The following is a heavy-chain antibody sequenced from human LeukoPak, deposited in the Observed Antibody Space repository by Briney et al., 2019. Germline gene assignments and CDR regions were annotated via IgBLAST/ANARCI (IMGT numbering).Heavy chain of an antibody. CDR2: INSYGNI. CDR3: ARRGGGCSGGSCYFLFDY. Sequence: SETLSLTCAVSDGSIDNFYWSWIRQPPGRGLEWIGYINSYGNIYYHPSLKSRVTISVDTSKNQFSLNLNSVTAADTAVYYCARRGGGCSGGSCYFLFDYWGQGTLVTASS. J-gene: IGHJ4*02. D-gene: IGHD2-15*01. CDR1: DGSIDNFY. V-gene: IGHV4-4*09.